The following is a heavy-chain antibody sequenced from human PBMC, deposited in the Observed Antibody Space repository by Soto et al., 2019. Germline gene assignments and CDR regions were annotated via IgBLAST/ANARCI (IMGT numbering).Heavy chain of an antibody. D-gene: IGHD2-21*02. V-gene: IGHV1-8*01. CDR2: MSPNSGNT. J-gene: IGHJ4*02. CDR3: ARSIVVVTALDY. CDR1: GYTFTSYD. Sequence: GASVKVSCKASGYTFTSYDINWVRQATGQGLEWMGWMSPNSGNTGYAQKFQGRVTMTRNTSISTAYMELSSLRSEDTAVYYCARSIVVVTALDYWGQGTLVTVSS.